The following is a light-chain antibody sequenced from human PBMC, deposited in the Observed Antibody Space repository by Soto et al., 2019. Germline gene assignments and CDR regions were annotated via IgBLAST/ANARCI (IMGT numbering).Light chain of an antibody. V-gene: IGKV2-28*01. CDR2: LGS. CDR3: MQAVQTPFT. Sequence: DIVMTQSPLSLPVTPGEPASISCGSSQSLLYSDGNNYLDWYMQKPGQSPQLLIYLGSNRASGVPDRFSGSGSGTDFTLKIRRVEAEDVGVYYCMQAVQTPFTFGPGTKVDIK. CDR1: QSLLYSDGNNY. J-gene: IGKJ3*01.